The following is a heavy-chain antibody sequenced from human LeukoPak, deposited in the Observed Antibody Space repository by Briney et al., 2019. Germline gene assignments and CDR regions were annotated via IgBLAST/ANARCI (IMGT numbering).Heavy chain of an antibody. J-gene: IGHJ4*02. Sequence: SETLSLTCTVSGGSISGYSWSWIRQSPGKGLEWIGYIYYTGTTNYSPSLKSRVTMSVDTSKNQFSLKLSSVTAADPAVYYCARAAYGGNSGLFDYWGQGTLVTVSS. CDR3: ARAAYGGNSGLFDY. V-gene: IGHV4-59*01. D-gene: IGHD4-23*01. CDR1: GGSISGYS. CDR2: IYYTGTT.